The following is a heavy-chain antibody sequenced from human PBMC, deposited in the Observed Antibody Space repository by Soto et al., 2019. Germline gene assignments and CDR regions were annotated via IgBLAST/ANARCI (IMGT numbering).Heavy chain of an antibody. Sequence: XGTLSLTCSVSGGSLNNFYWNWIRQTAGKGLEWIGRIHASGNTNYNPSLKSRATLSVDTSKNQFSLKVRSVTAADTAVYYCARSSHKESWFDPWGQGTLVTVSS. V-gene: IGHV4-4*07. CDR2: IHASGNT. D-gene: IGHD6-19*01. CDR3: ARSSHKESWFDP. J-gene: IGHJ5*02. CDR1: GGSLNNFY.